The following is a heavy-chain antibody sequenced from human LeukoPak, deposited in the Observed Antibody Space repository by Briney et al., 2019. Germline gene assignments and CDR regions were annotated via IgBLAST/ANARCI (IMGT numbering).Heavy chain of an antibody. Sequence: ASVEVSCKASGYTFTNFAITWVRQAPGQGLEWVGWISTYNGYTNYAQKFQGRVNMTGDTSTTTVSMELRSLTSDDTAMYYCARVRNFRFFDHWSQGTLITVSS. CDR3: ARVRNFRFFDH. CDR2: ISTYNGYT. V-gene: IGHV1-18*01. D-gene: IGHD2/OR15-2a*01. CDR1: GYTFTNFA. J-gene: IGHJ4*02.